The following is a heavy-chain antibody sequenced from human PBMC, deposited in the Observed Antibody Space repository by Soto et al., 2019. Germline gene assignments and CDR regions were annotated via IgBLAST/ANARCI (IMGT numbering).Heavy chain of an antibody. Sequence: SETLSLTSTIPGSSISSGDYCWSWIRHPPGKGLEWIGYIYYSGSTYYNPSLKSRVTISVDTSKDQVSLKLGSVAAADTAVYYCASLKLGYSTFDPWGRGTLVTVSS. V-gene: IGHV4-30-4*01. CDR3: ASLKLGYSTFDP. CDR1: GSSISSGDYC. J-gene: IGHJ5*02. CDR2: IYYSGST. D-gene: IGHD5-18*01.